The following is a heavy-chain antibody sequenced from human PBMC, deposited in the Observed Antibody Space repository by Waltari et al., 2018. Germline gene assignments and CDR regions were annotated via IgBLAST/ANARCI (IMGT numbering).Heavy chain of an antibody. CDR2: INDSGRT. CDR3: ARVFGYYYYYMDV. Sequence: QVQLQQWGAGLLKPSETLSLTCDVSGGSLSGYHWTWIRQPPGKGLEWIGEINDSGRTTYNPSLESRVTVSIDTANIQFSLRVRSVTAADTAVYYCARVFGYYYYYMDVWGKGTTVTISS. J-gene: IGHJ6*03. D-gene: IGHD3-3*01. CDR1: GGSLSGYH. V-gene: IGHV4-34*02.